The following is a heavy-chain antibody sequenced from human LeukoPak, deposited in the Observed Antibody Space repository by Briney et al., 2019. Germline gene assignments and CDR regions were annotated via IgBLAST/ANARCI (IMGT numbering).Heavy chain of an antibody. J-gene: IGHJ4*02. CDR3: VRSAFHAGSGNYYDY. Sequence: PGGSLRLSCAASGFTFSYYSMHWVRQAPGKGLEWVSSISSSSSYIYYADSLKGRFTISRDNAENTLYLQMNSLRVEDTAVYYCVRSAFHAGSGNYYDYWGQGTLVTVSS. CDR2: ISSSSSYI. D-gene: IGHD3-22*01. V-gene: IGHV3-21*01. CDR1: GFTFSYYS.